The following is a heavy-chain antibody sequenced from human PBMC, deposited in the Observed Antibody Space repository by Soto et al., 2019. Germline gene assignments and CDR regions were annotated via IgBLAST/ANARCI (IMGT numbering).Heavy chain of an antibody. CDR3: ARGSTYGDYYYYYCMDV. V-gene: IGHV3-7*05. Sequence: GGSLRLSCAASGFTFSSYWMSWVRQAPGKGLEWVANIKQDGSEKYYVDSVKGRFTISRDNAKNSLYLQMNSLRSEDTAVYYCARGSTYGDYYYYYCMDVWGKGTTVTVSS. D-gene: IGHD4-17*01. CDR2: IKQDGSEK. CDR1: GFTFSSYW. J-gene: IGHJ6*03.